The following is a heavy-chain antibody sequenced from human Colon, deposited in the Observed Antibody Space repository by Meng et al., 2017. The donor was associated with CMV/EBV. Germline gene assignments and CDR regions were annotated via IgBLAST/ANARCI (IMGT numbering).Heavy chain of an antibody. CDR2: VSYDGTNK. CDR1: GFTFSNFV. V-gene: IGHV3-30*14. D-gene: IGHD1-1*01. Sequence: LSCAASGFTFSNFVMHWVRQAPGKVLEWVTGVSYDGTNKYYADSVKGRFTISRDNSKNTLYLQMNSLRAEDTAVYYCARDFAGPFDYWGQGTLVTVSS. CDR3: ARDFAGPFDY. J-gene: IGHJ4*02.